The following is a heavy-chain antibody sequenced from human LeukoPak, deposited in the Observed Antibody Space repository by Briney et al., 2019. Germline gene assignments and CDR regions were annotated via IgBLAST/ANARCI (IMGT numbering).Heavy chain of an antibody. CDR1: GFTFDDYA. Sequence: PGGSLRLSCAASGFTFDDYAMHWVRQAPGKGLEWVSGISWNSGSIGYADSVKGRFTISRDNAKNSLYLQMNSLRAEDTALYYCAKGRDKYQLLSKNWFDPWGQRTLVTVSS. CDR2: ISWNSGSI. D-gene: IGHD2-2*01. J-gene: IGHJ5*02. V-gene: IGHV3-9*01. CDR3: AKGRDKYQLLSKNWFDP.